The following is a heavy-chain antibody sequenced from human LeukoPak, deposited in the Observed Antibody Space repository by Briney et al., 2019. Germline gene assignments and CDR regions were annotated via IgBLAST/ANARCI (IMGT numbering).Heavy chain of an antibody. V-gene: IGHV3-53*01. J-gene: IGHJ4*02. D-gene: IGHD6-19*01. CDR3: ARVQWLPTYYFDY. CDR1: GFTVSSNY. CDR2: IYSGGST. Sequence: PGGSLRLSCAASGFTVSSNYMSWVRQAPGKGLEWVSVIYSGGSTYYADSVKGRFTISRGNSKNTLYLQMNSLRAEDTAVYYCARVQWLPTYYFDYWGQGTLVTVSS.